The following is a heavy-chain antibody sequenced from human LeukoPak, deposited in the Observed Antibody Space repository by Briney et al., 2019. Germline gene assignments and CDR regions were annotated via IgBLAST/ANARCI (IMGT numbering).Heavy chain of an antibody. D-gene: IGHD2-15*01. J-gene: IGHJ6*04. CDR2: ISYDGSNK. Sequence: PGRSLRLSCAASGFTFSSYGMHWVRQAPGKGLEWVAVISYDGSNKYYADSVKGRFTISRDNSKNTLYLQMNSLRAEDTAVYYCARDQYCRGGSCSPRENYYYGMDVWGKGTTVIVS. V-gene: IGHV3-30*03. CDR1: GFTFSSYG. CDR3: ARDQYCRGGSCSPRENYYYGMDV.